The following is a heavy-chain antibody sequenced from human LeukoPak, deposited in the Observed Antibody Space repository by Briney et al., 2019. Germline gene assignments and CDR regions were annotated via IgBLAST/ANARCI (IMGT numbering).Heavy chain of an antibody. CDR1: GYTFTGYY. Sequence: ASVKVSCKASGYTFTGYYMHWVRQAPGQGLEWMGWINPNSGGTNYAQKFQGRVAMTRDTSISTAYMELSRLRSDDTAVYYCARGKEGYCSSTSCYTRLRYYYYNMDVWGKGTTVTVSS. D-gene: IGHD2-2*02. CDR3: ARGKEGYCSSTSCYTRLRYYYYNMDV. CDR2: INPNSGGT. J-gene: IGHJ6*03. V-gene: IGHV1-2*02.